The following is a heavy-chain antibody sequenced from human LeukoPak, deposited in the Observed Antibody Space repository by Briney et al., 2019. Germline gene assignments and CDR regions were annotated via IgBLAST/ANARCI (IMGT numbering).Heavy chain of an antibody. CDR1: GFTFSRYE. J-gene: IGHJ4*02. CDR2: ISSSGSTM. Sequence: GGSLRLSCAASGFTFSRYEMNWVRQAPGKGLEWVSYISSSGSTMYYADSLKGRFTISRDNAKNSLYLQMNSLRAEDTAMYYCARQYSYDSSGYYPWDYWGQGTLVTVSS. V-gene: IGHV3-48*03. CDR3: ARQYSYDSSGYYPWDY. D-gene: IGHD3-22*01.